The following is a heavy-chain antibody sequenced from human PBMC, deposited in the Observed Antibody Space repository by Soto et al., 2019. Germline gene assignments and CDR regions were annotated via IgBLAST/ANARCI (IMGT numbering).Heavy chain of an antibody. J-gene: IGHJ4*02. Sequence: QLQLQESGSGLVKPSQTLSLTCAVSGGSISSGCYYWSWIRQPPGKGLEWIGYIYHRSTYHNTSPKFRVTLLADGSKNQFSLMLGSVTAEDTAVYCWASSRIAVALGYWGQGPLVTVSS. CDR3: ASSRIAVALGY. V-gene: IGHV4-30-2*01. CDR2: IYHRST. D-gene: IGHD6-19*01. CDR1: GGSISSGCYY.